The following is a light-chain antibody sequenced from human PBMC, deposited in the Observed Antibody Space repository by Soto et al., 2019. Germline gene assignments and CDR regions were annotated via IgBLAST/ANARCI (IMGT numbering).Light chain of an antibody. V-gene: IGKV1-5*01. Sequence: DMQVTQSPSSLSASVGDRVTITCRASQNVRSWLAWYQQKPGKAPKLLIYDASSLESGVPSRFSGSGSGTEFTLTISSLQPDDFATYYCQHYNSYSEAFGQGTKVDIK. CDR1: QNVRSW. CDR3: QHYNSYSEA. CDR2: DAS. J-gene: IGKJ1*01.